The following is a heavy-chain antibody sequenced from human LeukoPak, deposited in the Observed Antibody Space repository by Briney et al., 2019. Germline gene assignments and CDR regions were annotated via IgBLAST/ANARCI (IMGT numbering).Heavy chain of an antibody. J-gene: IGHJ6*03. CDR3: AREKWELLGEFSYYFDL. D-gene: IGHD1-7*01. V-gene: IGHV4-59*11. Sequence: SHCLSLTWTVSAASMSGLSCGWVLQAPGEGLGWICFVRPGGSTNYNPSLQSRVSISLDTSKNQFSLTLRSVTAADPAVYFCAREKWELLGEFSYYFDLWGKGTTVAVSS. CDR1: AASMSGLS. CDR2: VRPGGST.